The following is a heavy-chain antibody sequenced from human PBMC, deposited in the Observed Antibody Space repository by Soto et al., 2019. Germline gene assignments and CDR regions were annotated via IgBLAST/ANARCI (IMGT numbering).Heavy chain of an antibody. V-gene: IGHV1-69*12. Sequence: QVQLVQSGAEVKKPGSSVKVSSRTSGGNFKNYGFSWVRQAPGQGLEWMGGLIPMFGVANYGQIFQGRLTITADESTSTAYMELSSLKSEDTAVYYCAVEVGGTGLHFWGLGTLVTVSS. CDR3: AVEVGGTGLHF. CDR2: LIPMFGVA. D-gene: IGHD3-9*01. J-gene: IGHJ4*02. CDR1: GGNFKNYG.